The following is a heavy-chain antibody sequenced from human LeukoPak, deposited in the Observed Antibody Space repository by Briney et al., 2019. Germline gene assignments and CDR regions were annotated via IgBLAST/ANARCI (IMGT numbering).Heavy chain of an antibody. D-gene: IGHD2-15*01. CDR3: ASDAPGLLGY. Sequence: SGTLSLTCTVSGYSISSGFYWGWIRQPPGKGLEWIGNIHHSGSTYYKPSLKSRVTISVDTSKNQFSLKLSSVTAADTAMYYCASDAPGLLGYWGQGTLVTVSS. CDR1: GYSISSGFY. CDR2: IHHSGST. V-gene: IGHV4-38-2*02. J-gene: IGHJ4*02.